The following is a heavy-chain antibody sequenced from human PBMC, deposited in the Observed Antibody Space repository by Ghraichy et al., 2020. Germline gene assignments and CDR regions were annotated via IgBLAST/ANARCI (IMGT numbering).Heavy chain of an antibody. J-gene: IGHJ6*02. Sequence: SETLSLTCAVYGGSFSGYYWSWIRQPPGKGLEWIGEINHSGSTNYNPSLKSRVTISVDTSKNQFSLKLSSVTAADTAVYYCARGLKSLRITMVRGVMDYGMDVWGQGTTVTVSS. D-gene: IGHD3-10*01. V-gene: IGHV4-34*01. CDR2: INHSGST. CDR1: GGSFSGYY. CDR3: ARGLKSLRITMVRGVMDYGMDV.